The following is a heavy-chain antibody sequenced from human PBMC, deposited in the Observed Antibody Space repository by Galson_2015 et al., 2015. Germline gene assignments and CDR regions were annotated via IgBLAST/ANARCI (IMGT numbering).Heavy chain of an antibody. Sequence: SVKVSCKASGYTFTSYAMHWVRQAPGQRLEWMGWINGGNGNTKYSQKFQGRVTITRDTSVSTAYMELSSLRSEDTAVYYCARVTIPDYYYGMDVWGQGTTVTVSS. CDR1: GYTFTSYA. CDR2: INGGNGNT. V-gene: IGHV1-3*01. CDR3: ARVTIPDYYYGMDV. D-gene: IGHD5-24*01. J-gene: IGHJ6*02.